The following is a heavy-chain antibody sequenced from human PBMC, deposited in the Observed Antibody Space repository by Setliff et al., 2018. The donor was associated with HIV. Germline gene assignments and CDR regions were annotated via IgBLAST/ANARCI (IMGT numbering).Heavy chain of an antibody. V-gene: IGHV1-2*06. CDR1: GGTFSSYA. CDR3: ARYDFWSGYH. Sequence: ASVKVSCKASGGTFSSYAISWVRQAPGQGLEWMGRINPNSGGTNYAQKFQGRVTMTRDTSISTAYMELSRLRSDDTAVYYCARYDFWSGYHWGQGTLVTVSS. CDR2: INPNSGGT. J-gene: IGHJ4*02. D-gene: IGHD3-3*01.